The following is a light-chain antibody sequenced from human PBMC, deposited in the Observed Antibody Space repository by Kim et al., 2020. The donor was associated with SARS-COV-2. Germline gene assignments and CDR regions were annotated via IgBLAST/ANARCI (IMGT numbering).Light chain of an antibody. CDR1: YNY. J-gene: IGLJ3*02. CDR3: ISFTDASTWV. CDR2: GVS. V-gene: IGLV2-14*03. Sequence: YNYVSWYQQHPGKAPELMIYGVSKRPSWVSNRFSGSKSDNTASLTISGLQAEDEADYYCISFTDASTWVFGGGTQLTVL.